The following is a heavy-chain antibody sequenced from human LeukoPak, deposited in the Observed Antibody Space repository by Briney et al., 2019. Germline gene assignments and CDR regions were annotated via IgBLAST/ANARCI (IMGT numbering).Heavy chain of an antibody. CDR1: GYTFTSYG. D-gene: IGHD1-26*01. J-gene: IGHJ4*02. V-gene: IGHV1-18*01. Sequence: PQASVKVSCKASGYTFTSYGISWVRQAPGQGLEWMGWISAYNGNTNYAQKLQGRVTMTRDTSTSTVYMELSSLRSEDTAVYYCARYSGSYRVGYYFDYWGQGTLVTVSS. CDR3: ARYSGSYRVGYYFDY. CDR2: ISAYNGNT.